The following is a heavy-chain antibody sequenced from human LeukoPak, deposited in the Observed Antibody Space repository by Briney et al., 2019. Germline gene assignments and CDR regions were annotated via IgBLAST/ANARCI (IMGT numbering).Heavy chain of an antibody. Sequence: PSETLSLACAVYGVSFSGYYWSWIRQPPGRGLEWIGGINHSGSTNYNPSLKSRVTISVDTSKNQFSLKLSSVTAADTAVYYCARGGYSGLTHWGQGTLVTVSS. V-gene: IGHV4-34*01. J-gene: IGHJ4*02. D-gene: IGHD5-12*01. CDR1: GVSFSGYY. CDR2: INHSGST. CDR3: ARGGYSGLTH.